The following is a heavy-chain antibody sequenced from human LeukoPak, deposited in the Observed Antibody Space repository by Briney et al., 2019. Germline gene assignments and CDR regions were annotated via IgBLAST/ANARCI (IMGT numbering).Heavy chain of an antibody. CDR1: GYPFTTYE. CDR2: ISPSGGIT. D-gene: IGHD6-13*01. CDR3: ARAIGAAGSIDY. J-gene: IGHJ4*02. Sequence: ASVKVSCKTSGYPFTTYEINWVRQAPGQGLEWMGIISPSGGITSYTQKFQGRVAMTRDMSTTTVYMELSSLRSDDTAVYYCARAIGAAGSIDYWGQGTLVTVSS. V-gene: IGHV1-46*01.